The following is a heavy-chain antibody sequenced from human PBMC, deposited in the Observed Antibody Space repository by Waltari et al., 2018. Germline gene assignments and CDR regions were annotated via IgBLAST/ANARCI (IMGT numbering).Heavy chain of an antibody. CDR1: GCPFSGPT. J-gene: IGHJ4*02. V-gene: IGHV3-73*01. Sequence: EVQVVESGGGLVPPGGSLNPSCETCGCPFSGPTIRWVRQTSGEVLEWIGRSRSKTNNYATRYTASVEGRFTISRDEAENTAYLQMSSLMTEDTAVYYCTGGAVTCTDFWGQGTSVTVSS. D-gene: IGHD4-4*01. CDR3: TGGAVTCTDF. CDR2: SRSKTNNYAT.